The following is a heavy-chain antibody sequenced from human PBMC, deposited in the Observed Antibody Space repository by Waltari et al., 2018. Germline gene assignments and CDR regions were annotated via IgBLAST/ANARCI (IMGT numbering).Heavy chain of an antibody. CDR1: GGSFSGYY. CDR3: ARFRRITIVRGVNPVDY. J-gene: IGHJ4*02. D-gene: IGHD3-10*01. CDR2: INHSGST. Sequence: QVQLQQWGAGLLKPSETLSLTCAVYGGSFSGYYWSWIRQPPGKGLEWIGEINHSGSTNYNPSLKSRVTISVDTSKNQFSLKLSSVTAADTAVYYCARFRRITIVRGVNPVDYWGQGTLVTVSS. V-gene: IGHV4-34*01.